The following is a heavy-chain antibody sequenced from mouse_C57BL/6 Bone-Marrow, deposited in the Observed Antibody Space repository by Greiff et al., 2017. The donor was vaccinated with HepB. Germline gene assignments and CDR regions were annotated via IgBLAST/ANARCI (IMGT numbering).Heavy chain of an antibody. J-gene: IGHJ2*01. CDR2: ISSGSSTI. D-gene: IGHD1-1*01. V-gene: IGHV5-17*01. Sequence: VQLKESGGGLVKPGGSLKLSCAASGFTFSDYGMHWVRQAPEKGLEWVAYISSGSSTIYYADTVKGRFTISRDNAKNTLFLQMTSLRSEDTAMYYCATLRYLDYWGQGTTLTVSS. CDR1: GFTFSDYG. CDR3: ATLRYLDY.